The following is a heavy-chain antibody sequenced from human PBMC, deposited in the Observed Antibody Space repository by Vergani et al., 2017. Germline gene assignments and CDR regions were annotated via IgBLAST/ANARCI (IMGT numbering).Heavy chain of an antibody. Sequence: EVQLVESGGGLIHPGGSLRLSCEGSGFSFSCYWMHWVRQSPEKGLVWVSRIKSYRSITIYADSVKGRFTISRDNAKNTLYLEMNSLSGDDTAIYYCVRARCSGPCFMSNWFDSWGQGTLVNVSS. CDR3: VRARCSGPCFMSNWFDS. V-gene: IGHV3-74*01. D-gene: IGHD2-15*01. J-gene: IGHJ5*01. CDR1: GFSFSCYW. CDR2: IKSYRSIT.